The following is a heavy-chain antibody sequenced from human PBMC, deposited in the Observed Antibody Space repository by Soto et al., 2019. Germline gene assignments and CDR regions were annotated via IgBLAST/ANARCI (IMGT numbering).Heavy chain of an antibody. CDR2: IYYSGST. Sequence: SETLSLTCTVSGGSISSGDYYWSWIRHPPGKGLEWIGYIYYSGSTYYNPSLKSRVTISVDTSKNQFSLKLSSVTAADTAVYYCASFQTTKLVPAATTVYFDYWGQGTLVTVSS. V-gene: IGHV4-30-4*01. J-gene: IGHJ4*02. CDR1: GGSISSGDYY. CDR3: ASFQTTKLVPAATTVYFDY. D-gene: IGHD2-2*01.